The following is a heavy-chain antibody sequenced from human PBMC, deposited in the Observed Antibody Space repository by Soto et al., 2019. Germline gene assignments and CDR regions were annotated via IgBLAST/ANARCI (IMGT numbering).Heavy chain of an antibody. V-gene: IGHV1-69*13. CDR1: GGTFSSYA. D-gene: IGHD6-6*01. CDR2: IIPIFGTA. Sequence: GASLKVSCKASGGTFSSYAISWVRQAPGQGLEWMGGIIPIFGTANYAQKFQGRVTITADESTSTAYMELSSLRSEDTAVYYCARDGSEYSSSYNWFDPWGQGTLVTVSS. J-gene: IGHJ5*02. CDR3: ARDGSEYSSSYNWFDP.